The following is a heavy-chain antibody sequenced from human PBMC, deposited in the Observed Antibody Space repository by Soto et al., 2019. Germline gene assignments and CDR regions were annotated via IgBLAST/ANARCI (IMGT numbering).Heavy chain of an antibody. CDR2: ISHDGSNK. CDR1: GFTFSSYG. Sequence: QVQLVESEGGVVQPGRSLRLSCAASGFTFSSYGMHWVRQAPGKGLEWVAVISHDGSNKYYADSVKGRLTISRDNSKNTLYLQMNSLRPEDTAVYYCAKDRGRNWYYSAMDVWGQGTTVTVSS. CDR3: AKDRGRNWYYSAMDV. V-gene: IGHV3-30*18. D-gene: IGHD1-1*01. J-gene: IGHJ6*02.